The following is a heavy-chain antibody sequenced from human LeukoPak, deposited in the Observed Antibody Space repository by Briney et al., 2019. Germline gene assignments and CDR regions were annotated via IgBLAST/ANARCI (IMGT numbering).Heavy chain of an antibody. CDR3: TRPAASGYDSPANY. V-gene: IGHV5-51*01. CDR1: GYSFTTYW. J-gene: IGHJ4*02. D-gene: IGHD5-12*01. Sequence: GESLKISGKGSGYSFTTYWIGWVRQMPGKGLEWMGIIYPGDSDTRYSPSFQGQVTISADKSISTAYLQWSSLKASDTAMYYCTRPAASGYDSPANYWGQGTLVTVSS. CDR2: IYPGDSDT.